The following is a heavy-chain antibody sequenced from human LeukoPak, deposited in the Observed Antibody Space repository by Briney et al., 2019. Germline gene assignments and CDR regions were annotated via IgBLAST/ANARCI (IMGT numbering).Heavy chain of an antibody. CDR3: ARRDGYGNWFDP. V-gene: IGHV3-11*01. Sequence: GGSLRLSCAASGFTFAEYSIIWVRQAPGKGLEWVSYISSSGSTIYYADSVKGRFTISRDNAKNSLYLQMNSLRAEDTAVYYCARRDGYGNWFDPWGQGTLVTVSS. J-gene: IGHJ5*02. CDR2: ISSSGSTI. CDR1: GFTFAEYS. D-gene: IGHD5-24*01.